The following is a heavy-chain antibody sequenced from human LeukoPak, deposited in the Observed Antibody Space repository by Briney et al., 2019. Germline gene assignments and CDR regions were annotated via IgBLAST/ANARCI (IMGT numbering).Heavy chain of an antibody. CDR3: ASRLWFGEFMEDY. CDR1: GGSISSGDYY. V-gene: IGHV4-30-4*01. Sequence: PSETLSLTCTVSGGSISSGDYYWSWIRQPPGKGLEWIGYIYYSGSTYYNPSLKNRVTISVDTSKNQFSLKLSSVTAADTAVYYCASRLWFGEFMEDYWGQGTLVTVSS. J-gene: IGHJ4*02. CDR2: IYYSGST. D-gene: IGHD3-10*01.